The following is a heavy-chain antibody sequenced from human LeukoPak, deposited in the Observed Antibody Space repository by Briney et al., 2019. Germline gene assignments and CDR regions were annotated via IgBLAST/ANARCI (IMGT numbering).Heavy chain of an antibody. D-gene: IGHD3-22*01. CDR3: AGEVDSVIGSIDY. CDR1: GFTSRSYK. J-gene: IGHJ4*02. CDR2: ISYSGTI. Sequence: GGSPRPSSAASGFTSRSYKTNWIPQAPRKGLWWGSYISYSGTIYYADSVKGRFTISRDNAKNSLYLQMNNLRADDTAVYYCAGEVDSVIGSIDYWGQGTLVTVSS. V-gene: IGHV3-48*03.